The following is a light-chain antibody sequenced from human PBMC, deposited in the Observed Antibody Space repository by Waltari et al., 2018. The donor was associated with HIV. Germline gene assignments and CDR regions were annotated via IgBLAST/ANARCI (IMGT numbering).Light chain of an antibody. CDR2: ADD. CDR1: NIGSKS. Sequence: SYVLTQPPSVSVAPGQTARIPCGGNNIGSKSMYWYQQRPGQAPVLVVYADDDRPSGIPERFSGSNSGNTATLSISRVEAGDEADYYCQVWDSSRDLVVFGGGTKLTVL. J-gene: IGLJ2*01. V-gene: IGLV3-21*02. CDR3: QVWDSSRDLVV.